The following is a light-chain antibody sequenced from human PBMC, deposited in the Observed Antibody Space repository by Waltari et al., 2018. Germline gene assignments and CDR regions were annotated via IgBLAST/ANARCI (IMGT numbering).Light chain of an antibody. V-gene: IGLV2-14*01. CDR1: TSALGGYNY. J-gene: IGLJ3*02. CDR3: SSFTSSSTWV. Sequence: QSALTQPASVSGSPGQSITISCTGTTSALGGYNYVPWYQQHPGKAPKLMIYDVSSRPSGVSNRFSGSKSGNTASLTISGLQAEDEADYYCSSFTSSSTWVFGGGTKLTVL. CDR2: DVS.